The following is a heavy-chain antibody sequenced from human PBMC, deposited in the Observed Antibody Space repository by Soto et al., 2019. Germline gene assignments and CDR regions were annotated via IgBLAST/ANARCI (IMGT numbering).Heavy chain of an antibody. J-gene: IGHJ6*02. CDR1: GFTFSSYS. CDR3: AREDEQLAPDV. Sequence: GGSLRLSCAASGFTFSSYSMHWVRQAPGKGLEWVSSISSSSTYIYYADSVKGRFTISRDNAKNSLYLQMNSLRAEDTAVYYCAREDEQLAPDVWGQGTTVTVSS. V-gene: IGHV3-21*01. D-gene: IGHD6-6*01. CDR2: ISSSSTYI.